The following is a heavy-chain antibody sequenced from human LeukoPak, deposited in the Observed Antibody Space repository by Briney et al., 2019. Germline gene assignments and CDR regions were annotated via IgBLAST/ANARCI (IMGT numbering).Heavy chain of an antibody. Sequence: GGSLRLSCVASAFGLNIYAMSWVRQAPGKGLEWVSVISGSGGSTDYADSVKGRFTISRDNAKNTLYLEMKSLRVEDTAVYYCARELPREVTLDYWGQGTLVTVSP. CDR3: ARELPREVTLDY. CDR2: ISGSGGST. D-gene: IGHD2-21*02. J-gene: IGHJ4*01. V-gene: IGHV3-23*01. CDR1: AFGLNIYA.